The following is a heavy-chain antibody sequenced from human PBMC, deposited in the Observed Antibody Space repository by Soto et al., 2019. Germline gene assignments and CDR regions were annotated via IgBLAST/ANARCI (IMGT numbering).Heavy chain of an antibody. CDR3: AKGSSSPNYYYYYMDV. J-gene: IGHJ6*03. CDR1: GFTFSSYA. D-gene: IGHD6-6*01. CDR2: ISGSGGST. Sequence: GGSLRLSCAASGFTFSSYAMSWVRQAPGKGLEWVSAISGSGGSTYYADSVKGRFTISRDNSKNTLYLQMNSLRAEDTAVYYCAKGSSSPNYYYYYMDVWGKGTTVTVSS. V-gene: IGHV3-23*01.